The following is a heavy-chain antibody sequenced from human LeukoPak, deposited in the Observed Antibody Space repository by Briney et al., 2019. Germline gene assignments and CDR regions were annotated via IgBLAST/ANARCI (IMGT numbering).Heavy chain of an antibody. Sequence: PGVSLRLSCAASGFTFSSYGMHWVRQAPGKGLEWVAVISYDGSNKYYADSVKGRFTISRDNSKNTLYLQMNSLSAEDTAVYYCARDRVNWNDVGGLFDYWGQGTLVTVSS. CDR3: ARDRVNWNDVGGLFDY. V-gene: IGHV3-30*03. CDR1: GFTFSSYG. J-gene: IGHJ4*02. CDR2: ISYDGSNK. D-gene: IGHD1-1*01.